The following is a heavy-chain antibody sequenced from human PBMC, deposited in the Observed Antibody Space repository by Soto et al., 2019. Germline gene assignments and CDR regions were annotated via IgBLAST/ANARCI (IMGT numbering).Heavy chain of an antibody. Sequence: EVQLVESGGGLVQPGGSLRLSCAASGFTVSGNYMTWVRQAPGKGLDWVSIIFIGGSTYYADSVRGRFTISRDISKNTLYLQMNSLTAEDTALYFCARGASEYSYRSPAFDYWGQGTLVTVSS. J-gene: IGHJ4*02. D-gene: IGHD3-16*02. CDR3: ARGASEYSYRSPAFDY. V-gene: IGHV3-66*01. CDR2: IFIGGST. CDR1: GFTVSGNY.